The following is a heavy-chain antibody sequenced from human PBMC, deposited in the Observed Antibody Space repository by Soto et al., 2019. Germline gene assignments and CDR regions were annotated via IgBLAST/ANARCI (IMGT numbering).Heavy chain of an antibody. J-gene: IGHJ6*02. CDR1: GYTFTSYG. Sequence: ASVKVSCKASGYTFTSYGIGWVRQAPGQGLEWMGWISAYNGNTNYAQKLQGRVTMTTDTSTSTAYMELRSLRSDDTAVYYCARWAPSYSSGWDEQYYYYYGMDVWGQGTTVTVSS. D-gene: IGHD6-19*01. V-gene: IGHV1-18*04. CDR3: ARWAPSYSSGWDEQYYYYYGMDV. CDR2: ISAYNGNT.